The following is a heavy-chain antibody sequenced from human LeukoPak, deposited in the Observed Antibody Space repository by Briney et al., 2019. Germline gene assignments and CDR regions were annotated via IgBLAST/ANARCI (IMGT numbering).Heavy chain of an antibody. CDR3: ARSGGTSSWYKVFDV. D-gene: IGHD6-13*01. V-gene: IGHV5-51*01. CDR1: GYIFTGYW. Sequence: GESLKISCKGSGYIFTGYWIGWVRQMPGKGLEWMGIIYPGDSDTRYSPSFQGKVTISVDKSISTAYLQWSSLKASDTAMYYCARSGGTSSWYKVFDVWGQGTMVTVSS. J-gene: IGHJ3*01. CDR2: IYPGDSDT.